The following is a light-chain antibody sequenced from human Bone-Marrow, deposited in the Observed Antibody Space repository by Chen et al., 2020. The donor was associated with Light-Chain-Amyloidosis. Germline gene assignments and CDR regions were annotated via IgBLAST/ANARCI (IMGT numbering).Light chain of an antibody. J-gene: IGLJ2*01. CDR3: GAWDSSLSAGL. Sequence: QSVLTQPPSVSAAPGQRVTIPCSGSTSNIGNNYVSWYQQLPGTAPKLLIYDNNRRPSGIPDRFSASKSGTAATLGITGRQTEDAADYYCGAWDSSLSAGLVGGGTKLTVL. V-gene: IGLV1-51*01. CDR1: TSNIGNNY. CDR2: DNN.